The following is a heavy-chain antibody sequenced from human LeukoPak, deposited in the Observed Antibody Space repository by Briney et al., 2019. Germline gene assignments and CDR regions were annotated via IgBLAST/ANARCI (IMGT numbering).Heavy chain of an antibody. Sequence: ASVKVSCKASGYTFTSFGISWVRQAPGQGHEWMGWSSAYNGNTNYAQKFQGRVTTTTDTSTSTAYMEVRSLRSDDTAVYYCTRDLGVDTPMIFFDYWGQGSLVTVSS. CDR3: TRDLGVDTPMIFFDY. J-gene: IGHJ4*02. CDR1: GYTFTSFG. V-gene: IGHV1-18*01. CDR2: SSAYNGNT. D-gene: IGHD5-18*01.